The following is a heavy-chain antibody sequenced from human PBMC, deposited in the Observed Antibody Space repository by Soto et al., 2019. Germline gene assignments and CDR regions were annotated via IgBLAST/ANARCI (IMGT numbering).Heavy chain of an antibody. V-gene: IGHV5-51*01. CDR3: ARSEITTRSSDYDY. Sequence: PGESLKFSFNLSGYIFSLRWIRWVLQLPGKRLDSMGIISPGDSDTRYNTPFQGQVTISVDKSTSTAYLESNSLKASDTAMYFCARSEITTRSSDYDY. J-gene: IGHJ4*01. CDR2: ISPGDSDT. D-gene: IGHD3-22*01. CDR1: GYIFSLRW.